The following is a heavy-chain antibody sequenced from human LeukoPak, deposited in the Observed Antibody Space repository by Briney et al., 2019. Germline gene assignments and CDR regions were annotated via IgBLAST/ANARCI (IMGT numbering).Heavy chain of an antibody. D-gene: IGHD6-19*01. Sequence: GGSLRLSCAASGFTFSSYAMHWVRQAPGKGLEWVAVISYDGSNKYYADSVKGRFTIARDNSKNTLYLQMNSLRAEDTAVYYCARARSSDWYGFVGYWGQGTLVTVSS. CDR2: ISYDGSNK. CDR1: GFTFSSYA. V-gene: IGHV3-30-3*01. J-gene: IGHJ4*02. CDR3: ARARSSDWYGFVGY.